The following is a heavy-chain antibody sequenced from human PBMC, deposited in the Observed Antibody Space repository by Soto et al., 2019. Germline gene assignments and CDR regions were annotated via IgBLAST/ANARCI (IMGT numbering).Heavy chain of an antibody. CDR3: ARDHMKAAAPAHYYYYYGMDV. V-gene: IGHV4-59*12. Sequence: SETLSLTCTVSGGSISSYYWSWIRQPPGKGLEWIGYIYYSGSTNYNPSLKSRVTISVDTSKNQFSLKLSSVTAADTAVYYCARDHMKAAAPAHYYYYYGMDVWGQGTTVTVSS. D-gene: IGHD6-13*01. J-gene: IGHJ6*02. CDR2: IYYSGST. CDR1: GGSISSYY.